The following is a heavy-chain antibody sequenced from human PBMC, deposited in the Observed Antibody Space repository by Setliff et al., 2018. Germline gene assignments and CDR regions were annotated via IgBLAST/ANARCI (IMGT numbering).Heavy chain of an antibody. D-gene: IGHD1-1*01. CDR2: IYYSGNT. CDR1: GGSMIGGHYY. V-gene: IGHV4-30-4*08. CDR3: ARDVWGAGTGWFDP. J-gene: IGHJ5*02. Sequence: LSLTCTVSGGSMIGGHYYWSWIRQLPGKGLEWIAYIYYSGNTYYNPSLKSRVTISVDTSKNHLSLNLTSVTAADTAVYYCARDVWGAGTGWFDPWGLGILVTVSS.